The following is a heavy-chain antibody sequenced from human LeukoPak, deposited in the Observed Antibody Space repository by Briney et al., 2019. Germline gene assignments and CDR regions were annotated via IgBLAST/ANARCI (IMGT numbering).Heavy chain of an antibody. CDR2: IYTSGST. Sequence: SETLSLTCTVSGGSISSYYWSWIRQPAGKGLEWIGRIYTSGSTNYNPSLKSRVTMSVDTSKNQFSLKLSSVTAADTAVYYCARDHKGSSGWPNWFDPWGQGTLVTVSS. CDR1: GGSISSYY. J-gene: IGHJ5*02. CDR3: ARDHKGSSGWPNWFDP. V-gene: IGHV4-4*07. D-gene: IGHD6-19*01.